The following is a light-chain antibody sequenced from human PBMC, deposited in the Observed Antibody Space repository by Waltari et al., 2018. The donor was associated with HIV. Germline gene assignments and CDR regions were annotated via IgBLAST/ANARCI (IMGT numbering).Light chain of an antibody. J-gene: IGKJ2*01. CDR2: GAS. Sequence: EIVMTQSPATLSVSPGERATLSCRASQSVSSNLAWYQQKPGQAPRLLIYGASTRATGIPARFSGSGSETDFTLTISSLQSEDFAVYYCQQYSNWPPYTFGQGTKLEIK. CDR1: QSVSSN. V-gene: IGKV3-15*01. CDR3: QQYSNWPPYT.